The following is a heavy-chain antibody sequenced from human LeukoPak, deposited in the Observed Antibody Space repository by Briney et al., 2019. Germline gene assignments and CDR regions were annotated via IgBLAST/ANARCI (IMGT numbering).Heavy chain of an antibody. CDR1: GGTFSSYA. V-gene: IGHV1-69*13. J-gene: IGHJ4*02. CDR2: IIPIFGTT. D-gene: IGHD2-21*02. CDR3: AANGYCGTDCYYYFDY. Sequence: GASVKVSCKASGGTFSSYAISWVRQAPGQGLEWMGGIIPIFGTTNYAQKFQGRVTITADESTTTAYMELNSLRSADTVVYYCAANGYCGTDCYYYFDYWGQGTLVTVSS.